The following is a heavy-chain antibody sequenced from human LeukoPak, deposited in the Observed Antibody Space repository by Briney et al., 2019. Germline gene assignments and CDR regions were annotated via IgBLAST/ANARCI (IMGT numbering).Heavy chain of an antibody. CDR2: INWNGGST. CDR3: ARDRIAARSYMDV. CDR1: GFTFDDYG. V-gene: IGHV3-20*04. D-gene: IGHD6-6*01. Sequence: GGSLRLSCAASGFTFDDYGMSWVRQAPGKGLEWVSGINWNGGSTGYADSVKGRFTISRDNAKNSLCLQMNSLRAEDTALYYCARDRIAARSYMDVWGKGTTVTVSS. J-gene: IGHJ6*03.